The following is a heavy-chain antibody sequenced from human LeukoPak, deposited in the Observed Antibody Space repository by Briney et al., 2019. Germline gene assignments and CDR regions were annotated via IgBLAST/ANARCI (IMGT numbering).Heavy chain of an antibody. D-gene: IGHD5/OR15-5a*01. Sequence: SETLSLTCTVSGGSISSTSYHWGWIRQSPGKGLEWIGHIYYSGSTFYYLSLKGRVTISLDTSKNQFSLTLNSMTAADTAVYYCAREDSTRAFDIWGQGTMVTVSS. J-gene: IGHJ3*02. V-gene: IGHV4-39*07. CDR2: IYYSGST. CDR3: AREDSTRAFDI. CDR1: GGSISSTSYH.